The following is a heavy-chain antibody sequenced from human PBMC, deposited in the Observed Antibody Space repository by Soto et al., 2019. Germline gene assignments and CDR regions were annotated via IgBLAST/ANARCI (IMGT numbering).Heavy chain of an antibody. V-gene: IGHV4-31*03. CDR1: CCSISSGGYY. Sequence: QVQLQESGPGLVKPSQTLSLTCTVSCCSISSGGYYWSWIRQHPGKGLEWIGYIYYSGSTYYNPSLTSRVTISVDTSKNQFSLKLSSVTAADTAVYYCARSGDETSVRFDYWGQGTLVTVSS. CDR2: IYYSGST. J-gene: IGHJ4*02. CDR3: ARSGDETSVRFDY.